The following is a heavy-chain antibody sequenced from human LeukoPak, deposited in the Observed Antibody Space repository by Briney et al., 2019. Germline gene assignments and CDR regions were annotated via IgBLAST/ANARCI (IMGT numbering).Heavy chain of an antibody. J-gene: IGHJ6*02. V-gene: IGHV3-9*01. CDR1: GFTFDDYA. CDR2: ISWNSGSI. Sequence: GGSLRLSCAASGFTFDDYAMHWVRQAPGKGLEWVSGISWNSGSIGYADSVKGRFTISRDNAKNSLYLQMNSLRAEDTAVYYCARDGVYYGSGSYPNYYYYYYGMDVWGQGTTVTVSS. CDR3: ARDGVYYGSGSYPNYYYYYYGMDV. D-gene: IGHD3-10*01.